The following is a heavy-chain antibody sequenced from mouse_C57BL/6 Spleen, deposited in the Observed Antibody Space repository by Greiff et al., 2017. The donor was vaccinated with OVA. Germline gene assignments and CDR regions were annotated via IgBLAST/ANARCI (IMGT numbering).Heavy chain of an antibody. CDR2: INPNNGGT. CDR1: GYTFTDYN. J-gene: IGHJ2*01. V-gene: IGHV1-18*01. D-gene: IGHD1-1*01. CDR3: ARSITTVVAPFDY. Sequence: VQLKQSGPELVKPGASVKIPCKASGYTFTDYNMDWVKQSHGKSLEWIGDINPNNGGTIYNQKFKGKATLTVDKSSSTAYMELRSLTSEDTAVYYCARSITTVVAPFDYWGQGTTLTVSS.